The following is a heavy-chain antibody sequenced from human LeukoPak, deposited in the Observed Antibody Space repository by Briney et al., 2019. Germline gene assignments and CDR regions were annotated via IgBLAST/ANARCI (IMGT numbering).Heavy chain of an antibody. Sequence: GGSLRLSCAASGFTFSDYAMHWVRQAPGKELEYVSAISSNGGSIHYANSVKGRFTISRDNSKNTLYLQMNTLRAEDTAVYYCAKDYYDRIDASRIWGQGTLVTVSS. V-gene: IGHV3-64*01. J-gene: IGHJ3*02. D-gene: IGHD3-22*01. CDR1: GFTFSDYA. CDR3: AKDYYDRIDASRI. CDR2: ISSNGGSI.